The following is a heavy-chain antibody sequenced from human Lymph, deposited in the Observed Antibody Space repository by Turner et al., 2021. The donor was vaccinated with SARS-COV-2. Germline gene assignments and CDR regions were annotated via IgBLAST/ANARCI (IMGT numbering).Heavy chain of an antibody. Sequence: QVQLVESGGGVVQPGRSLRLSCAASGFTFSNYGMHWVRQAPGKGLGWVAVIWYDGSNKYYADSVKGRFTISRDNSKNTLYLQMNSLRAEDTAVYYCAREGQVGATTGVDYWGQGTLVTVSS. D-gene: IGHD1-26*01. J-gene: IGHJ4*02. V-gene: IGHV3-33*01. CDR2: IWYDGSNK. CDR1: GFTFSNYG. CDR3: AREGQVGATTGVDY.